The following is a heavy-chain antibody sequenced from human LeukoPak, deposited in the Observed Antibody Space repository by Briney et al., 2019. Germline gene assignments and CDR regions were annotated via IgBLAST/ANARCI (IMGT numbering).Heavy chain of an antibody. CDR3: AKRVPYTSSSVYFDY. CDR2: ISDDGRST. CDR1: GFTFSSYW. J-gene: IGHJ4*02. D-gene: IGHD6-6*01. V-gene: IGHV3-23*01. Sequence: AGGSLRLSCAASGFTFSSYWMHWVRQAPGKGLVWVSSISDDGRSTYYADSVKGRFTISKDNSKNTMYLQMNNLRAEDTAIYYCAKRVPYTSSSVYFDYWGQGTLVTVSS.